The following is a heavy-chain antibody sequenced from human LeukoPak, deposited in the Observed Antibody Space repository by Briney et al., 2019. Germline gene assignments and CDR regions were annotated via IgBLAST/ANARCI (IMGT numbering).Heavy chain of an antibody. CDR2: IYYSGST. Sequence: SETLSLTCAVYGVSFSGYYWSWIRQPPGKGLEWIGYIYYSGSTNYNPSLKSRVTISVDTSKNQFSLKLSSVTAADTAVYYCARNNYDFWSGYSHRVYYYGMDVWGQGTTVTVSS. CDR3: ARNNYDFWSGYSHRVYYYGMDV. V-gene: IGHV4-59*01. CDR1: GVSFSGYY. D-gene: IGHD3-3*01. J-gene: IGHJ6*02.